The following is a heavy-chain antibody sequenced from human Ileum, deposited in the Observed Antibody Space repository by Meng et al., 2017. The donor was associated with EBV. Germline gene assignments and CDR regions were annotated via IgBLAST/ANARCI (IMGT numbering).Heavy chain of an antibody. CDR1: GGSFSGYY. J-gene: IGHJ4*02. D-gene: IGHD3-10*01. CDR2: INHSGST. V-gene: IGHV4-34*01. CDR3: ARGNKVSDRGFDY. Sequence: QVQLQQWGAGLLKPSETRSPTCAVYGGSFSGYYWSWIRQPPGKGLEWIGEINHSGSTNYNPSLKSRVTISVDTSKNQFSLKLSSVTAADTAVYYCARGNKVSDRGFDYWGQGTLVTVSS.